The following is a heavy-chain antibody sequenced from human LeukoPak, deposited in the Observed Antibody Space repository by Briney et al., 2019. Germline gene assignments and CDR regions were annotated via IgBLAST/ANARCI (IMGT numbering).Heavy chain of an antibody. CDR3: ARDRRTGTTARAYWFDP. V-gene: IGHV3-23*01. CDR2: ISGSGGST. J-gene: IGHJ5*02. Sequence: GGSLRLSCAASGFTFSSYAMSWVRQAPGKGLEWVSAISGSGGSTYYADSVKGRFTISRDNAKNSLYLQMNSLRAEDTAVYYCARDRRTGTTARAYWFDPWGQGTLVTVSS. D-gene: IGHD1-7*01. CDR1: GFTFSSYA.